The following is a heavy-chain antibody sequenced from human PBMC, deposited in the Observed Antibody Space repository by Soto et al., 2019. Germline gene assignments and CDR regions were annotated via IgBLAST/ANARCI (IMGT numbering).Heavy chain of an antibody. Sequence: GASVKVSCKASGYTFASYDISWVRQAPVQGLEWMGWISVYNGNTNYAQKLQGRVTMTTDTSTSIGYMELRSLRSDVTAVYYWARLPPDRRGYYYFYDWAQVTLVTVSS. CDR3: ARLPPDRRGYYYFYD. D-gene: IGHD5-18*01. CDR2: ISVYNGNT. V-gene: IGHV1-18*01. CDR1: GYTFASYD. J-gene: IGHJ4*02.